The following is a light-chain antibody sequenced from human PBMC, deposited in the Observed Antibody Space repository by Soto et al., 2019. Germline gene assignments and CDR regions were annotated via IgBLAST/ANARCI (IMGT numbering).Light chain of an antibody. J-gene: IGLJ1*01. Sequence: QSALTQPASVSGSPGQSIPISCTGTSSDVGGYNYVSWYQQHPGKAPKLMIYEVSNRPSGVSNRFSGSKSGYTASLTISGLQAEDEADYYCSSYTSSSTFSVFGTGTKLTVL. CDR2: EVS. CDR1: SSDVGGYNY. CDR3: SSYTSSSTFSV. V-gene: IGLV2-14*01.